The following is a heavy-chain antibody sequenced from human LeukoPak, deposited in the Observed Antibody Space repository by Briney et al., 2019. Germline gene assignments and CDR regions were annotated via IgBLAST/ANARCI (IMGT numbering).Heavy chain of an antibody. V-gene: IGHV3-33*01. D-gene: IGHD4-17*01. Sequence: GGSLRLSCAASGFTFSSYGMHWVRQAPGKGLEWVAVIWYDGSNKYYADSVKGRFTISRDNSKNTLYLQMNSLRAEDTAVYYCARDANYGDLNWFDPWGQGTLVTVSS. J-gene: IGHJ5*02. CDR1: GFTFSSYG. CDR3: ARDANYGDLNWFDP. CDR2: IWYDGSNK.